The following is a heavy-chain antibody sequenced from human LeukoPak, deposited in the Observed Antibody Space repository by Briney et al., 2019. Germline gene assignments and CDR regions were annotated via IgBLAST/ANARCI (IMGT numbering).Heavy chain of an antibody. D-gene: IGHD2-2*01. V-gene: IGHV3-9*01. CDR2: ISWNSGSI. J-gene: IGHJ4*02. CDR1: GFTFDDYA. CDR3: ALIDCSSTSCHDY. Sequence: PGRSLRLSCAASGFTFDDYAMPWVRQAPGKGLEWVSGISWNSGSIGYADSVKGRFTISRDNAKNSLYLQMNSLRAEDTALYYCALIDCSSTSCHDYWGQGTLVTVSS.